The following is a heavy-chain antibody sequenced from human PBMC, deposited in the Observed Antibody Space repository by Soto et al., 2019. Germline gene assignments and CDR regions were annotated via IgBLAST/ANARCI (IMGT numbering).Heavy chain of an antibody. V-gene: IGHV4-4*07. Sequence: SETLSLTCTVSGGSISHHYCSWIRQPAGTRLEWIGRMYVTGTTNYNPSLKNRVSMSIDTSKNQFSLKLSSVTVADTAVYYCARDGGYTGYEEGNPFDIWGQGTMVTVSS. CDR1: GGSISHHY. J-gene: IGHJ3*02. D-gene: IGHD5-12*01. CDR3: ARDGGYTGYEEGNPFDI. CDR2: MYVTGTT.